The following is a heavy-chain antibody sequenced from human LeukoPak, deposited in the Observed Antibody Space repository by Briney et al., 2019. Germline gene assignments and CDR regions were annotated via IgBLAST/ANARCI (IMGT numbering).Heavy chain of an antibody. V-gene: IGHV3-74*01. CDR3: VKDFGGNSDY. D-gene: IGHD4-23*01. Sequence: GGSLRLSCAASGFTFSSYGMHWVRQAPGKGLVWVSRINEDGRVTSYAGSVRGRFTISRDSVENTLHLQMNSLRAEDTAVYYCVKDFGGNSDYWGQGTLVTVSS. J-gene: IGHJ4*02. CDR2: INEDGRVT. CDR1: GFTFSSYG.